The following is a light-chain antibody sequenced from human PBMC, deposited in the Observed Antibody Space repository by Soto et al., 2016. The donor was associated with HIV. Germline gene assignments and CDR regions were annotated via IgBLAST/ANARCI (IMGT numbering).Light chain of an antibody. CDR3: QQLNTYPFT. Sequence: DIQMTQSPSTLSASVGDRVTITCRASQSVSVWLAWYQQKPGKAPNLLIFKTSTLEIGVPSRFSGSGSGTEFTLTISSLQPEDFATYYCQQLNTYPFTFGPGTKVDIK. CDR1: QSVSVW. V-gene: IGKV1-5*03. CDR2: KTS. J-gene: IGKJ3*01.